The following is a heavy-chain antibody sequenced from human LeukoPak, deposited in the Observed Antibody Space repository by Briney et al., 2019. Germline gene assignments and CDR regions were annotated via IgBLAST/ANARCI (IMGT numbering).Heavy chain of an antibody. V-gene: IGHV3-30*02. CDR2: IRYDGSNK. D-gene: IGHD1-26*01. CDR3: ARDLGATIFDFDY. Sequence: GGSLRLSCAASGFTFSIYGMHWVRQAPGKGLEWVAFIRYDGSNKYYADSVKGRFTISRDNSKNTLYLQMNSLRVEDTAVYYCARDLGATIFDFDYWGQGTLVTVSS. J-gene: IGHJ4*02. CDR1: GFTFSIYG.